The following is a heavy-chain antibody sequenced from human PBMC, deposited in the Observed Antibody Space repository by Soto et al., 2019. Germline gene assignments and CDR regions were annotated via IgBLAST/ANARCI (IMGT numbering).Heavy chain of an antibody. J-gene: IGHJ6*02. Sequence: QVHLVQSGTEVKKPGSSVKVSCKASGGTFSSSGFSWVRQAPGQGLEWMGMIVPSLDTTNYAQKFQARVTITADEVTSTAYMEVRSLRAEDTAVYDCARWPQPRYTADPYAVDVWGQGTRVIVSS. V-gene: IGHV1-69*11. CDR1: GGTFSSSG. CDR3: ARWPQPRYTADPYAVDV. D-gene: IGHD3-16*02. CDR2: IVPSLDTT.